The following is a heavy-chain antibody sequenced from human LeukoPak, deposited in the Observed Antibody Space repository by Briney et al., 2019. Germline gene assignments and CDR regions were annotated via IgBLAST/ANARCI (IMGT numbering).Heavy chain of an antibody. CDR3: ARWGSVLEWFPYSPFDY. V-gene: IGHV4-59*01. D-gene: IGHD3-3*01. J-gene: IGHJ4*02. Sequence: PSETLSLTCTVSGGSISSYYWSWIRQPPGKGLEWIGYIYYSGSTNYNPSLKSRVTISVDTSKNQFSLKLSSVTAADTAVYYCARWGSVLEWFPYSPFDYWGQGTLVTVSS. CDR2: IYYSGST. CDR1: GGSISSYY.